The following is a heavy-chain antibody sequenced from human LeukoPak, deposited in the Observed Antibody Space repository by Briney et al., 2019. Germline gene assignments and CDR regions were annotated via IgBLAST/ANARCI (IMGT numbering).Heavy chain of an antibody. CDR3: ARVYYDFWSGYEANAFDI. CDR2: IYYSGST. V-gene: IGHV4-59*01. Sequence: SETLSLTCTVSGGSISSYYWSWLRQPPGKGREWVGYIYYSGSTNYKPSLKSRVTISVATSKNQFSLKLTSVTAADTAVYYCARVYYDFWSGYEANAFDIWGQGTMVTVSS. J-gene: IGHJ3*02. D-gene: IGHD3-3*01. CDR1: GGSISSYY.